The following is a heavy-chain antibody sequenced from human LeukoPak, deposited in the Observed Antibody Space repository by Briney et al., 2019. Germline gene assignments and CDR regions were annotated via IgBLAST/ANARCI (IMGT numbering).Heavy chain of an antibody. Sequence: SETLSLTCTVSGGSISSSSYYWGWIRQPPGKGLEWIGSIYYSGSTYYNPSLKSRVTISVDTSKDQFSLKLSSVTAADTAVYYCAREMYDFWSGGARKGAFDIWGQGTVVTVSS. J-gene: IGHJ3*02. CDR3: AREMYDFWSGGARKGAFDI. D-gene: IGHD3-3*01. CDR2: IYYSGST. V-gene: IGHV4-39*01. CDR1: GGSISSSSYY.